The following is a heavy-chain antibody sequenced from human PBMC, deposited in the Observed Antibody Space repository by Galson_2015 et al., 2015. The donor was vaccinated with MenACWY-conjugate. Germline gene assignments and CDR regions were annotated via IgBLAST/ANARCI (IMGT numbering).Heavy chain of an antibody. Sequence: SLRLSCAASGFTFSSYWMSWVRQAPGKGLEWVANIKQDGSEKYYVDSVKGRFTISRDNAKNSLYLQMNSLRADDTAVYYCARDYNGTAPWLFDFDYWGQGTLVTVSS. D-gene: IGHD1-1*01. J-gene: IGHJ4*02. V-gene: IGHV3-7*03. CDR3: ARDYNGTAPWLFDFDY. CDR2: IKQDGSEK. CDR1: GFTFSSYW.